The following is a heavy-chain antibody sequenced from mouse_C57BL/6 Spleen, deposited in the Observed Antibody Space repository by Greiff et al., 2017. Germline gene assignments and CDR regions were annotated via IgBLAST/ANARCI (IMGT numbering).Heavy chain of an antibody. D-gene: IGHD1-1*01. J-gene: IGHJ2*01. V-gene: IGHV1-59*01. CDR3: ARLADYYGSSPQVDY. CDR1: GYTFTSYW. CDR2: IDPSDSYT. Sequence: QVQLQQPGAELVRPGTSVKLSCKASGYTFTSYWMHWVKQRPGQGLEWIGVIDPSDSYTNYNQKFKGKATLTVDTSSSTAYMQLSSLTSEASAVYYCARLADYYGSSPQVDYWGQGTTRTVSS.